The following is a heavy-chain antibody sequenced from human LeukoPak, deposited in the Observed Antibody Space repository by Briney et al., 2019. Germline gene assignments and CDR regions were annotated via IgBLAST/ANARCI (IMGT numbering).Heavy chain of an antibody. CDR2: IYYSGST. V-gene: IGHV4-59*12. D-gene: IGHD3-10*01. CDR3: ASSSITMVRAAKQRGWFDP. Sequence: SETLSLTCTVSGGSISSYYWSWIRQPPGKGLEWIGYIYYSGSTNYNPSLKSRVTISVDTSKNQFSLKLSSVTAADTAVYYCASSSITMVRAAKQRGWFDPWGQGTLVTVSS. CDR1: GGSISSYY. J-gene: IGHJ5*02.